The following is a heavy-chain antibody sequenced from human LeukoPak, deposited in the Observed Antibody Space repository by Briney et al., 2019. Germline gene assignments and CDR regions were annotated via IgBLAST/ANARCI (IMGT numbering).Heavy chain of an antibody. D-gene: IGHD3-9*01. J-gene: IGHJ6*03. V-gene: IGHV4-61*02. CDR1: GGSISSCSYY. CDR2: LYTSGST. CDR3: ARDPQYYDILTGYYYYMDV. Sequence: SETLSLTCTVSGGSISSCSYYWSWMRQPAGKGLEWIGRLYTSGSTNYNASLKSRVTISVDTSKNQFSLKLSSVTAADTAVYYCARDPQYYDILTGYYYYMDVWGKETTVTISS.